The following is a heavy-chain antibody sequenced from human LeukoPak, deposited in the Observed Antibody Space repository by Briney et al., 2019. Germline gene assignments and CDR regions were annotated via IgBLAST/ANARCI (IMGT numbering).Heavy chain of an antibody. V-gene: IGHV4-39*01. CDR3: ASEILLVW. CDR1: GGSISSSSHY. J-gene: IGHJ4*02. D-gene: IGHD2-15*01. Sequence: PSETLSLTCTVSGGSISSSSHYWGWIRQPPGKGLEWIGSIYYSGSTYYNPSLKSRVTISVDTSKNQFSLKLSSVTAADTAVYYCASEILLVWWGQGTLVTVSS. CDR2: IYYSGST.